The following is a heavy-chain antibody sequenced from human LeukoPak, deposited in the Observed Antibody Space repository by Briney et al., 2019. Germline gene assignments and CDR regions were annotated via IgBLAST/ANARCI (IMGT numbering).Heavy chain of an antibody. CDR1: GYTFTGYY. Sequence: ASVKVSCKASGYTFTGYYMHWVRQAPGQGLEWMGRINPNSGGTNYAQKFQGRVTLTRETSISTAYMELSRLRSDDTAVYYCATDVYSGSYYAANDYWGQGTLVTVSS. J-gene: IGHJ4*02. V-gene: IGHV1-2*06. D-gene: IGHD1-26*01. CDR2: INPNSGGT. CDR3: ATDVYSGSYYAANDY.